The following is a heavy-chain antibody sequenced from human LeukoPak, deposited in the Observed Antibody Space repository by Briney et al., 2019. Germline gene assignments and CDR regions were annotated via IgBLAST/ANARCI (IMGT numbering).Heavy chain of an antibody. D-gene: IGHD2-21*01. V-gene: IGHV4-34*01. Sequence: AETLCLTCAVYGGSFSGYYWSWIREPPGKGLEWIGEINDSGSTNYNPSLKSRVTISVDTSKNQFSLKLSSVTAADTAVYYCARDQIGGGAGSWGQGTLVTVSS. CDR3: ARDQIGGGAGS. CDR2: INDSGST. CDR1: GGSFSGYY. J-gene: IGHJ4*02.